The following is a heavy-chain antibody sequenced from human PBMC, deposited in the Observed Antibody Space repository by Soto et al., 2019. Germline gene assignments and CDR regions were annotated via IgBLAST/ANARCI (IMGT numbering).Heavy chain of an antibody. J-gene: IGHJ6*02. Sequence: EVQLVESGGGLVQPGGSLRLSCAAYGFTVSTNFMTWVRQPPGKGLEWVSVIYSGGSTFYADSVKGRFTITRDNSKNTVYFQMNSLRVEDTAVYYCARARMQLWPNYYDDGLDVWGQGTTVTVSS. CDR2: IYSGGST. CDR1: GFTVSTNF. V-gene: IGHV3-66*01. D-gene: IGHD5-18*01. CDR3: ARARMQLWPNYYDDGLDV.